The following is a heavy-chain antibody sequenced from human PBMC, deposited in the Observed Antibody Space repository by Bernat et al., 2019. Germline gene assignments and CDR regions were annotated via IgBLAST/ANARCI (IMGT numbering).Heavy chain of an antibody. CDR3: VKAMNFYASGSFDY. CDR1: GFTFTSYG. V-gene: IGHV3-23*01. CDR2: IRGFGTGT. Sequence: EVQLLESGGDLVQPGGSLRLSCAASGFTFTSYGMNWVRQAPGQGLEWVSGIRGFGTGTYYADSVKGRFSISRDNSKNTVSLQMNTLGVEDTAIYYCVKAMNFYASGSFDYWGQGTLVTVSS. J-gene: IGHJ4*02. D-gene: IGHD3-10*01.